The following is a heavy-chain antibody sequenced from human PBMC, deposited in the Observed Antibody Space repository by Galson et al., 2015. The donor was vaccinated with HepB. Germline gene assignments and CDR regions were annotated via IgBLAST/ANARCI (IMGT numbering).Heavy chain of an antibody. CDR2: FYHSGSP. Sequence: TLSLTCTVPGGSMSRYYWSWIRQSPGKGLEWIGHFYHSGSPYYHPSLKSRVNIAVDTSKNQFSLKLSSVTAADTAVYYCVRLVRLFNDGWSFYFDYWGQGTLVTVSS. CDR3: VRLVRLFNDGWSFYFDY. V-gene: IGHV4-59*12. D-gene: IGHD6-19*01. J-gene: IGHJ4*02. CDR1: GGSMSRYY.